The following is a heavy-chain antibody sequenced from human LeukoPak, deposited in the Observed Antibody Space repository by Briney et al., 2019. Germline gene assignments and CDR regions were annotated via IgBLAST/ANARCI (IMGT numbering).Heavy chain of an antibody. J-gene: IGHJ4*02. V-gene: IGHV4-34*01. Sequence: GSLRLSCAASGFTFSDYYMSWIRQAPGKGLEWIGEINHSGSTNYNPSLKSRVTISVDTSKNQFSLKLSSVTAADTAVYYCARHASVFQALDYWGQGTLVTVSS. D-gene: IGHD2-21*01. CDR2: INHSGST. CDR3: ARHASVFQALDY. CDR1: GFTFSDYY.